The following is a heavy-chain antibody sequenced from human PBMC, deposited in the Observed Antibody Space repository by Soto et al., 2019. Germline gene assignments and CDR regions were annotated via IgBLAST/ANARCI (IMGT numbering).Heavy chain of an antibody. CDR3: ARVISSRDEYFDY. D-gene: IGHD2-2*01. V-gene: IGHV4-61*01. J-gene: IGHJ4*02. CDR1: GASVSSGSYY. Sequence: SETLSLTCSVSGASVSSGSYYWSWIRQPPGKGLEWIGFIYYDGGTNYNPSLKSRVTISVDKPKNQFSLNLTSVTAADTAVYYCARVISSRDEYFDYWGQGTVVTVSS. CDR2: IYYDGGT.